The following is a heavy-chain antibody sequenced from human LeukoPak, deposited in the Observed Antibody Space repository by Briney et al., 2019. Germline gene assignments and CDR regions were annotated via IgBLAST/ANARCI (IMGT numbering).Heavy chain of an antibody. CDR1: GGSISSYY. CDR3: ARDRGLDI. D-gene: IGHD5-12*01. CDR2: IYYSGST. V-gene: IGHV4-59*01. Sequence: PSETLSLTCTVSGGSISSYYWSWIRQPPGKGLEWIGYIYYSGSTNYNPSLKSRVTISVDTSKNQFSLKLSSVTAADTAVYYCARDRGLDIWGQGTMVTVSS. J-gene: IGHJ3*02.